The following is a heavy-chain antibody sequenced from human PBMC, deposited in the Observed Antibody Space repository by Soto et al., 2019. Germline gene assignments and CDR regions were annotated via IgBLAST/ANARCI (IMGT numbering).Heavy chain of an antibody. J-gene: IGHJ4*02. CDR1: GGSISSGGYY. CDR3: ARLERLSPMIVGGYFDY. CDR2: IYYSGST. V-gene: IGHV4-31*03. D-gene: IGHD3-22*01. Sequence: SETLSLTCTVSGGSISSGGYYWSWIRQHPGKGLEWIGYIYYSGSTYYNPSLKSRVTISVDTSKNQFSLKLSSVTAADTAVYYCARLERLSPMIVGGYFDYWGQGTLVTVSS.